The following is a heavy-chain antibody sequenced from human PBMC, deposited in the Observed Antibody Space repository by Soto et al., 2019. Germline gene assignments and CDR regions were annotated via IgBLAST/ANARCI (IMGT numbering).Heavy chain of an antibody. V-gene: IGHV3-9*01. CDR2: ISWDSAKV. Sequence: DVQLVVSGGGFVQPGGSLRLSCAASGFTFDDHAMHWVRQVPGKDLEWVSVISWDSAKVDYADSVKGRFIVSRDNSKNSVYLQMSRLRLDDPAFNYGARNLRAAEGSTIFDPDFDYWAREPWSPSPQ. CDR3: ARNLRAAEGSTIFDPDFDY. D-gene: IGHD6-25*01. CDR1: GFTFDDHA. J-gene: IGHJ4*02.